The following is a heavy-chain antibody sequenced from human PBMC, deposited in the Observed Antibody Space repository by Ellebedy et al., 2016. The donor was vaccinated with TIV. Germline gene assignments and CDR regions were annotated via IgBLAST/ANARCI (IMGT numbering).Heavy chain of an antibody. Sequence: GESLKISCAASGFTFSSYSMNWVRQAPGKGLEWVSYISSSSSTIYYADSVKGRFTISRDNAKNSLYLQMNSLRAEDTAVYYCARSPVYSSGWYNKGWWRYFDYWGQGTLVTVSS. V-gene: IGHV3-48*01. CDR1: GFTFSSYS. J-gene: IGHJ4*02. D-gene: IGHD6-19*01. CDR3: ARSPVYSSGWYNKGWWRYFDY. CDR2: ISSSSSTI.